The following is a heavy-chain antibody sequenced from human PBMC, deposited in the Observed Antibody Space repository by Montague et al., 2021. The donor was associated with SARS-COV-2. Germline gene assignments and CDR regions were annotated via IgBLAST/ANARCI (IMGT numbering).Heavy chain of an antibody. V-gene: IGHV4-34*01. CDR1: GGSFSGYY. CDR2: INHRGST. D-gene: IGHD3-3*01. Sequence: SETLSLTCAVYGGSFSGYYWSWIRQPPGKGLELIGEINHRGSTNYNPSLKSRVIISVDTSKNPFSLKLSSVTAAATAVYYCARGTGPRSITLFGVIISGNVFDIWGQGTMVTGSS. CDR3: ARGTGPRSITLFGVIISGNVFDI. J-gene: IGHJ3*02.